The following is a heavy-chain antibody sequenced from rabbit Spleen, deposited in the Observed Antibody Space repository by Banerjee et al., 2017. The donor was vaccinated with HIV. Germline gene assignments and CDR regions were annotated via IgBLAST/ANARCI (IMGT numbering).Heavy chain of an antibody. V-gene: IGHV1S45*01. D-gene: IGHD4-1*01. Sequence: QEQLVESGGGLVKPEGSLTLTCKASGFSFSDRDVMCWVRQAPGKGLQWIACIDTGSSGFTYFASWAKGRFTCSKTSSTTVTLQMTSLTAADTATYFCAREASSGWGVVSFYFNLWGPGTLVTVS. CDR2: IDTGSSGFT. CDR3: AREASSGWGVVSFYFNL. J-gene: IGHJ4*01. CDR1: GFSFSDRDV.